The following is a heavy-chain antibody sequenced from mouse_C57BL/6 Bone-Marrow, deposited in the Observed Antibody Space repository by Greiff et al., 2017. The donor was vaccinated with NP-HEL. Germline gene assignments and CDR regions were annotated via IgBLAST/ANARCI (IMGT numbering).Heavy chain of an antibody. CDR1: GYTFTDYY. CDR3: ARSFTTVVAPLSMDY. V-gene: IGHV1-26*01. Sequence: VQLQQSGPELVKPRASVKISCKASGYTFTDYYMNWVKQSHGKSLEWIGDINPNNGGTSYNQKFKGKATLTVDKSSSTAYMELRSLTSEDSAVYYCARSFTTVVAPLSMDYWGQGTSVTVSS. CDR2: INPNNGGT. J-gene: IGHJ4*01. D-gene: IGHD1-1*01.